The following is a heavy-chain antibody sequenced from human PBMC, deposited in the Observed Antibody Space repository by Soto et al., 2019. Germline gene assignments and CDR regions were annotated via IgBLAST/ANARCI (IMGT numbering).Heavy chain of an antibody. CDR3: ARVPGYFDWRRWWYFDL. V-gene: IGHV1-18*01. CDR2: ISAYNGNT. CDR1: GYTFTSYG. D-gene: IGHD3-9*01. J-gene: IGHJ2*01. Sequence: QVQLVQSGAEVKKPGASVQVSCKASGYTFTSYGISWVRQAPGQGLEWMGWISAYNGNTNYAQKLQGRVTMTTDTTTSTAYMELRSLRSDDTAVYYCARVPGYFDWRRWWYFDLWGRGTLVTVSS.